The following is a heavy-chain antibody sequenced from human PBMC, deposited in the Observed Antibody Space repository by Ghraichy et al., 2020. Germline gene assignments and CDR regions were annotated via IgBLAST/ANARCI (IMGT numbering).Heavy chain of an antibody. CDR1: GHIFSAHY. Sequence: GGSLRLSCTASGHIFSAHYMDWVRQAPGKGLEWVGRTRNKANNYTTEYAASVKGRFTISRDDSKNSLYLQMNSLKTEDTAVYYCTRNLDVWGQGTTVTVSS. CDR3: TRNLDV. J-gene: IGHJ6*02. V-gene: IGHV3-72*01. CDR2: TRNKANNYTT.